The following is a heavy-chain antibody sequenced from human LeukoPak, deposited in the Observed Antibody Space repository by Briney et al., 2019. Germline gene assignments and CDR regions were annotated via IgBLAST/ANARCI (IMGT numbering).Heavy chain of an antibody. CDR3: VKEGYSYGYVIWPFFDY. CDR2: TSSNGGST. D-gene: IGHD5-18*01. J-gene: IGHJ4*02. Sequence: PGGSLRLSCSASGFTFSSYAMHWVRQAPGKGLEYVSATSSNGGSTYYADSVKGRFTISRDNSKNTLYLQMSSLRAEDTAVYYCVKEGYSYGYVIWPFFDYWGQGTLVTVSS. V-gene: IGHV3-64D*06. CDR1: GFTFSSYA.